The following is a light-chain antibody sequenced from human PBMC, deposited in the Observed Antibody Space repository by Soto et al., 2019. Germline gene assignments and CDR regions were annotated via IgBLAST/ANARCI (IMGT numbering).Light chain of an antibody. CDR3: QSYDSSLTVV. CDR2: GNI. V-gene: IGLV1-40*01. CDR1: SSNIGAGYD. J-gene: IGLJ2*01. Sequence: QPALTQPPSVSGAPGQRVTISCTGSSSNIGAGYDVHWYQQVPGTAPKLLIYGNINRPSGVPDRFSGSKSGTSASLAITGLQADDEADYYCQSYDSSLTVVFGGGTKLTVL.